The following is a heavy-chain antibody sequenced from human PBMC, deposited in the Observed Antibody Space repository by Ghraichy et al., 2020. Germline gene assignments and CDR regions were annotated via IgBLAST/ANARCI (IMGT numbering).Heavy chain of an antibody. Sequence: GGSLRLSCAASGFTFDDYAMHWVRQAPGKGLEWVSGISWNSGSIGYADSVKGRFTISRDNAKNSLYLQMNSLRAEDTALYYCAKSGLGYCSSTSCDTSWFDPWGQGTLVTVSS. CDR2: ISWNSGSI. CDR3: AKSGLGYCSSTSCDTSWFDP. CDR1: GFTFDDYA. V-gene: IGHV3-9*01. J-gene: IGHJ5*02. D-gene: IGHD2-2*02.